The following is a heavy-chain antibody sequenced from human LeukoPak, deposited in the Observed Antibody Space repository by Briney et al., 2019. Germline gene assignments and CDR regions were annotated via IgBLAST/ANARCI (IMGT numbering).Heavy chain of an antibody. D-gene: IGHD3-10*01. CDR2: IYYSGST. Sequence: SETLSLTCTVSGGSISSYYWSWIRQPPGKGLEWIGYIYYSGSTNYNPSLKSRVTISADTSKNQFSLKLSSVTAADTAVYYCARRPDGVRAFDIWGQGTMVTVSS. CDR3: ARRPDGVRAFDI. CDR1: GGSISSYY. V-gene: IGHV4-59*08. J-gene: IGHJ3*02.